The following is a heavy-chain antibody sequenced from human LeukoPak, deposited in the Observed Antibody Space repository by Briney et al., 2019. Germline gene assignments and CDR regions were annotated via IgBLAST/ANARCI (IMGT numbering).Heavy chain of an antibody. V-gene: IGHV3-48*03. Sequence: PGGSLRLSCAASGFTFSNYQMNWVRQAPGKGLEWVSSISSGGTTTYFADSVKGRFTISRDNAKNSLYLQMNSLRAEDTAVYYCATPADAFDIWGQGTMVTVSS. J-gene: IGHJ3*02. CDR1: GFTFSNYQ. CDR2: ISSGGTTT. CDR3: ATPADAFDI.